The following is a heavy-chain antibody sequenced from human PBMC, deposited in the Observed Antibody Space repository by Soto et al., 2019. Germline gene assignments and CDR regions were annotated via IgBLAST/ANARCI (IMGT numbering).Heavy chain of an antibody. D-gene: IGHD2-2*01. CDR3: ARVPANGPHYFDY. CDR1: GFTFRSYE. Sequence: LRLSCAASGFTFRSYEMNWVRQAPGKGLEWVSYISSSGGTIYYADSVKGRFTISRDNAKNSLYLQMNSLRAEDTAVYYCARVPANGPHYFDYWGQGTLVTVSS. V-gene: IGHV3-48*03. J-gene: IGHJ4*02. CDR2: ISSSGGTI.